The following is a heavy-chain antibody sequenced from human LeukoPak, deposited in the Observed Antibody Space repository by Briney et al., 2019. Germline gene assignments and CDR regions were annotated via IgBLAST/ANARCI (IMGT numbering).Heavy chain of an antibody. CDR2: IYYSGST. V-gene: IGHV4-59*01. Sequence: SETLSLTCTVSGGSISSYYWSWIRQPPGKGLEWIGYIYYSGSTNYNPSLKSRVTISVDTSKNQFSLKLSSVTAADTAVYYCARGSGWFNWFDPWGQGTLVTVSS. J-gene: IGHJ5*02. CDR1: GGSISSYY. CDR3: ARGSGWFNWFDP. D-gene: IGHD6-19*01.